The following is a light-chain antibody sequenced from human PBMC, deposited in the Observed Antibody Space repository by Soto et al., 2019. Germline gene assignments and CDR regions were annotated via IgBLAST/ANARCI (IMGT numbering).Light chain of an antibody. V-gene: IGKV3-15*01. CDR1: QTVSSK. CDR2: GAS. J-gene: IGKJ4*01. Sequence: EIVMTQSPATLSVSVGERATLSCRASQTVSSKLAWYQQKPGQAPRLLIYGASTRATGIPARFTGSRSGTEFTLTISLLQSEDFAVYYCRHYNDWPPQLTFGGGTKVEIK. CDR3: RHYNDWPPQLT.